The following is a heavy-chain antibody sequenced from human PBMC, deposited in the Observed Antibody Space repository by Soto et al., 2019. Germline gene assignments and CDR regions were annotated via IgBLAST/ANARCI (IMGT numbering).Heavy chain of an antibody. Sequence: GGSLRLSCAASGFTFSSYAMSWVRQAPGKGLEWVSAISGSGGSTYYADSVKGRFTISRDNSKNTLYLQMNSLRAEDTAVYYCAKAYYYDSSGRYYFDYWGQGTLVTAPQ. J-gene: IGHJ4*02. CDR3: AKAYYYDSSGRYYFDY. D-gene: IGHD3-22*01. CDR1: GFTFSSYA. V-gene: IGHV3-23*01. CDR2: ISGSGGST.